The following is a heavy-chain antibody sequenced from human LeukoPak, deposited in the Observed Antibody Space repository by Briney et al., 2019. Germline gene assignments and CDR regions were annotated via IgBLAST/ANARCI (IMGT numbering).Heavy chain of an antibody. Sequence: ASVKVSCKASGYTFTSYAMHWVRQAPGQRLEWMGWINAGNGNTKYSQKFQGRVTITRDTSASTAYMELSSLRSEDTAVYYCARGIRYSAVAGTVGYFDYWGQGTLVTVSS. CDR1: GYTFTSYA. D-gene: IGHD6-19*01. CDR3: ARGIRYSAVAGTVGYFDY. V-gene: IGHV1-3*01. CDR2: INAGNGNT. J-gene: IGHJ4*02.